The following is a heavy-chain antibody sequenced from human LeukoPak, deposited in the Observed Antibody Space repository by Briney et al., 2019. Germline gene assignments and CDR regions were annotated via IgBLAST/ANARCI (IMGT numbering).Heavy chain of an antibody. CDR3: ARDLAFNYFDY. Sequence: PGGSLRLSCAASGFTFSTYTLNWVRQAPGKGLEWVSSISSSSSHIYYADSVKGRFTISRDNAKNSLYLQMNSLRAEDTAVYYCARDLAFNYFDYWGQGTLVTVSS. V-gene: IGHV3-21*01. CDR1: GFTFSTYT. CDR2: ISSSSSHI. J-gene: IGHJ4*02.